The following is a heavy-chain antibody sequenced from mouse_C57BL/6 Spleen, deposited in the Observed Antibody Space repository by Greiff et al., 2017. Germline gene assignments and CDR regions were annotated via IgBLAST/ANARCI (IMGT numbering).Heavy chain of an antibody. CDR2: IDPSDSYT. Sequence: QVQLQQSGAELVMPGASVKLSCKASGYTFTSYWMHWVKQRPGQGLEWIGEIDPSDSYTNYNQKFKGKSTLTVDKSSSTAYMPLRSLTTEDSAVYYWARSYDGYLIFFDYWGQGTTLTVSS. CDR3: ARSYDGYLIFFDY. V-gene: IGHV1-69*01. CDR1: GYTFTSYW. J-gene: IGHJ2*01. D-gene: IGHD2-3*01.